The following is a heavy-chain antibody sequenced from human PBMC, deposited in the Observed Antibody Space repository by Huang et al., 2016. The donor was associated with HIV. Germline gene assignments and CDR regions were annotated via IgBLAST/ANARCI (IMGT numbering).Heavy chain of an antibody. Sequence: QVQLAQSGAEVKKPGASVKVSCKTSGYSFSNHYIHWVRQAPGQGLEWMGITNQGSGRRTSAKRSKGRASRTVDMSTTTVYMELSSLESEESSVYFCARSGGGYSYNCRDSWGQGTLVIVSS. D-gene: IGHD2-21*02. J-gene: IGHJ5*01. CDR3: ARSGGGYSYNCRDS. CDR2: TNQGSGRR. CDR1: GYSFSNHY. V-gene: IGHV1-46*01.